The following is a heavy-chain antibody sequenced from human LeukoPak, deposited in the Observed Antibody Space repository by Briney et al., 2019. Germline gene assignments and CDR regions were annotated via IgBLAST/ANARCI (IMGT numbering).Heavy chain of an antibody. CDR1: GGSFSGYY. V-gene: IGHV4-34*01. J-gene: IGHJ6*03. Sequence: SETLSLTCAVYGGSFSGYYWSWIRQPPGKGLEWIGEINHSGSTNYNPSLKSRVTISVDTSKNQFSLKLSSVTAADTAVYYCASHRYGRPAAGYYYYMDVWGKGTTVTVSS. D-gene: IGHD2-2*01. CDR3: ASHRYGRPAAGYYYYMDV. CDR2: INHSGST.